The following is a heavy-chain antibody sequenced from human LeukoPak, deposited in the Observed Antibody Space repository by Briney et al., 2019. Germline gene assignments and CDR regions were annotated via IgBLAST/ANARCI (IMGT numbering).Heavy chain of an antibody. Sequence: ASVKVSCKASGYTFTSYGISWVRQAPGQGLEWMGWISAYNGNTNYAQKLQGRVTMTTDTSTSTAYMELRSLRSDDTAVYYCARDRGGQDYYDSSGYFDYWGQGTLVTVSS. CDR3: ARDRGGQDYYDSSGYFDY. CDR2: ISAYNGNT. J-gene: IGHJ4*02. D-gene: IGHD3-22*01. V-gene: IGHV1-18*01. CDR1: GYTFTSYG.